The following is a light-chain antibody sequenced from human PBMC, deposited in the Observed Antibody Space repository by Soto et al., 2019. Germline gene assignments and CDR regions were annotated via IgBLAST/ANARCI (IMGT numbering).Light chain of an antibody. V-gene: IGLV1-51*01. J-gene: IGLJ2*01. CDR3: GTWDDSLSIVL. CDR1: KSNIGNNY. CDR2: DDN. Sequence: QSVLTQPPSVSAAPGQWVTISCTGTKSNIGNNYVSWYQQVPGTAPKLLIYDDNKRPSGIPDRFYGSKSGTSATLGITRLLTGDEADYYCGTWDDSLSIVLFGGGTKLTVL.